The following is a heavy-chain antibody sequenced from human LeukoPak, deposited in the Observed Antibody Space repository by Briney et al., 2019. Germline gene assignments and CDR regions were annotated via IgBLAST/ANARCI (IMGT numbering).Heavy chain of an antibody. Sequence: PGRSLRLSCAASGFTFSSYAMHWVRQAPGKGLEWVAVISYDGSNKYYADSVKGRFTISRDNSKNTLYLQMNSLRAEDTAVYYCAKDRQWIFDYWGQGTLVTVSS. CDR3: AKDRQWIFDY. J-gene: IGHJ4*02. CDR2: ISYDGSNK. D-gene: IGHD6-19*01. V-gene: IGHV3-30*04. CDR1: GFTFSSYA.